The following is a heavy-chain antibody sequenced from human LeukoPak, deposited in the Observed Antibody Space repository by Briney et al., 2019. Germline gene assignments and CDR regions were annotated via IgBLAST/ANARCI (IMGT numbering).Heavy chain of an antibody. V-gene: IGHV3-21*01. J-gene: IGHJ4*02. Sequence: GGSLRLSCAASGFTFSSYSMNWVRQAPGKGLEWVSSISSSSNYIYYADSVKGRFTISRDNAKNSLYLQMNSLRAEDTAVYYCARDLNYGSRTFDYWDQGTLVTVSS. CDR2: ISSSSNYI. CDR3: ARDLNYGSRTFDY. D-gene: IGHD3-10*01. CDR1: GFTFSSYS.